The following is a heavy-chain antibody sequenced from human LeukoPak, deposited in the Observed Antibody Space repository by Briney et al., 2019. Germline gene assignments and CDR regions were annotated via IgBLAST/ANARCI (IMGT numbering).Heavy chain of an antibody. Sequence: GRSLRLSCAASGFTFSSYAMHWVRQAPGKGLEWVAVISYDGSNKYYADSVKGRFTISRDNSKNTLYLQMNSLRAEDTAVYYCALQRYCSSTSCYTGGAFDIWGQGTMVTVSS. V-gene: IGHV3-30*01. CDR2: ISYDGSNK. CDR3: ALQRYCSSTSCYTGGAFDI. D-gene: IGHD2-2*02. CDR1: GFTFSSYA. J-gene: IGHJ3*02.